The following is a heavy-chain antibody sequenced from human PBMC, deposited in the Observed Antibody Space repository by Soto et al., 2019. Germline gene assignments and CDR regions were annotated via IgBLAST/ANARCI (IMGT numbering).Heavy chain of an antibody. D-gene: IGHD6-25*01. Sequence: QVQLVQSGAEVKKPGASVKVSCEASGDTFTGYYVHWVRQAPGQGLEWMGWISPHGGGAKYSQNFQGRVTLTTDTSHSTAYMEVTRLRSDDTAVYFCARGDSGGNPPESWGQGTLVTASS. CDR1: GDTFTGYY. CDR2: ISPHGGGA. J-gene: IGHJ4*02. V-gene: IGHV1-2*02. CDR3: ARGDSGGNPPES.